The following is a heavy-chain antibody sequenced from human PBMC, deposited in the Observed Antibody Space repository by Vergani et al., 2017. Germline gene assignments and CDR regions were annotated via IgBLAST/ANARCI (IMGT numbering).Heavy chain of an antibody. CDR2: IYYSGST. Sequence: QVQLQESGPGLVKPSETLSLTCTVSGGSISSYYWSWIRQPPGKGLEWIGYIYYSGSTNSNPSLKSRVTISVDTSKNQFSLKLSSVTAADTAVYYCARGANYDFWSGYAYYFDYWGQGTLVTVSS. CDR1: GGSISSYY. J-gene: IGHJ4*02. D-gene: IGHD3-3*01. V-gene: IGHV4-59*01. CDR3: ARGANYDFWSGYAYYFDY.